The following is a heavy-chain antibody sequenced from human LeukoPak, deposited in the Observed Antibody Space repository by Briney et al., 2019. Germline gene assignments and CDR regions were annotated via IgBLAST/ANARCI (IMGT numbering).Heavy chain of an antibody. Sequence: PGGSLRLSCAASGFTFNTYWMSWVRQAPGKGLEWVANIKHDGSEKYYVDSVKGRFTISRNNAKNSLYLQMNSLRAEDTAVYYCTTFDNPFGYWGQGTLVTVSS. J-gene: IGHJ4*02. CDR3: TTFDNPFGY. D-gene: IGHD3-9*01. V-gene: IGHV3-7*01. CDR1: GFTFNTYW. CDR2: IKHDGSEK.